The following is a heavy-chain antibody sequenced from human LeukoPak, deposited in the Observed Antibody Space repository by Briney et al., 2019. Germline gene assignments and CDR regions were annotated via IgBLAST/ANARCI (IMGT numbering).Heavy chain of an antibody. Sequence: GGSLRLSCAASGFTFSSYTMNWVRQAPGKGLEWVSSIRSSSSYIYYADSVKGRFTISRDNAKNSLYLQMNSLRAEDTAVYYCARVGHVLRYFDWSYYFDYWGQGTLVTVSS. CDR2: IRSSSSYI. J-gene: IGHJ4*02. D-gene: IGHD3-9*01. CDR3: ARVGHVLRYFDWSYYFDY. V-gene: IGHV3-21*01. CDR1: GFTFSSYT.